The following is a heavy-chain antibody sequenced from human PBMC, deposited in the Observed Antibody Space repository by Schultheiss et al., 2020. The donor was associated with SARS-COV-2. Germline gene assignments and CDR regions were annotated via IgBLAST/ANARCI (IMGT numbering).Heavy chain of an antibody. V-gene: IGHV3-30*04. Sequence: GGSLRLSCAASGFTFSSYAMSWVRQAPGKGLEWVAVISYDGSNKYYADSVKGRFTISRDNSKNTLYLQMNSLRAEDTAVYYCAKVYSRLRYYYYYYMDVWGKGTTVTVSS. CDR3: AKVYSRLRYYYYYYMDV. D-gene: IGHD2-15*01. J-gene: IGHJ6*03. CDR2: ISYDGSNK. CDR1: GFTFSSYA.